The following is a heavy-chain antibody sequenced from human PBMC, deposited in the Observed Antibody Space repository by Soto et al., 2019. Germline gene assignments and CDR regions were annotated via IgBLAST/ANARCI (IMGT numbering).Heavy chain of an antibody. Sequence: EVQLVESGGGLVQPGGSLRLSCAASGFTFSNYWMHWVRQAPGKGPVWVSRINTDGSNTNYADSVKGRFTISRDNAKNTLYLQPNSLGAEDTAVYYRARDLGGYARQWGQGTLVTVSS. J-gene: IGHJ4*02. V-gene: IGHV3-74*01. CDR3: ARDLGGYARQ. D-gene: IGHD3-16*01. CDR2: INTDGSNT. CDR1: GFTFSNYW.